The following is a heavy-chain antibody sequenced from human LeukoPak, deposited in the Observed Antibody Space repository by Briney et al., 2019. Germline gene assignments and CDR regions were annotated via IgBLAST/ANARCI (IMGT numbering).Heavy chain of an antibody. CDR2: CYTSGST. CDR1: GASISNYY. J-gene: IGHJ4*02. D-gene: IGHD3-10*01. V-gene: IGHV4-4*07. CDR3: AGDYGSGSYRFDY. Sequence: SETLSLTCTISGASISNYYWSWIRQPAGKGLEYIGRCYTSGSTNYNPSLKSRVTMSIDTSKNQFSLKLSSVTAADTAVYYCAGDYGSGSYRFDYWGQGTLVTVSS.